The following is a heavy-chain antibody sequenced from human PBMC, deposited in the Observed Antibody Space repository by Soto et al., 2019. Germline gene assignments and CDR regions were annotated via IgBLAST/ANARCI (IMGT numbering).Heavy chain of an antibody. CDR3: ARGEEEGADDFDY. V-gene: IGHV3-30-3*01. CDR2: ISYDGSNK. J-gene: IGHJ4*02. CDR1: GFTFSSYA. Sequence: QVQLVESGGGVVQPGRSLRLSCAASGFTFSSYAMHWVRQAPGKGLEWVAVISYDGSNKYYADSVKGRFTISRDNSKNTLYLQMNSLRAEDTAVYYCARGEEEGADDFDYWGQGTLVTVSS.